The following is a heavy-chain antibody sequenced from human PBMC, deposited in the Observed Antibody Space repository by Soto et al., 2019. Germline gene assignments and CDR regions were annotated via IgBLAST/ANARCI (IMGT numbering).Heavy chain of an antibody. Sequence: GESLKISCKGSGYSFTTNWIGWVRQMPGKGLEWVGVIYPGDSDTRYSPSFQGQVAISADKSINTAYLQWSSLKASDTAMYYCARPSGVAEDGTHWGQGTLATVSS. V-gene: IGHV5-51*01. CDR2: IYPGDSDT. CDR3: ARPSGVAEDGTH. CDR1: GYSFTTNW. D-gene: IGHD6-13*01. J-gene: IGHJ1*01.